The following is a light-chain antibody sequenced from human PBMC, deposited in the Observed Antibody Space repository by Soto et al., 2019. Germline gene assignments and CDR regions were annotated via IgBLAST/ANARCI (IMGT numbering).Light chain of an antibody. CDR2: GAS. CDR3: QQYGSSPRT. Sequence: EIVLTQSPGTLSLSPGERATLSCRASQSVSSSYLAWYQQKPGQAPRLLIYGASSRATGIPDRFSGRGSGKGFTPTISRLGPEDFAVYYCQQYGSSPRTFGQGTKVEIK. CDR1: QSVSSSY. J-gene: IGKJ1*01. V-gene: IGKV3-20*01.